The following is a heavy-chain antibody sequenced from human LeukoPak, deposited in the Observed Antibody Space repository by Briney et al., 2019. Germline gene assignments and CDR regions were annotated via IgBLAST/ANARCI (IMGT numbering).Heavy chain of an antibody. V-gene: IGHV3-21*01. D-gene: IGHD2-2*01. CDR3: AKSKLGYCSSTSCYHVSPFDY. Sequence: GGSLRLSCAASGFTFSSYSMNWVRQAPGKGLEWVSSISSSSSYIYYADSVKGRFTISRDNAKNSLYLQMNSLRAEDTAVYYCAKSKLGYCSSTSCYHVSPFDYWGQGTLVTVSS. J-gene: IGHJ4*02. CDR1: GFTFSSYS. CDR2: ISSSSSYI.